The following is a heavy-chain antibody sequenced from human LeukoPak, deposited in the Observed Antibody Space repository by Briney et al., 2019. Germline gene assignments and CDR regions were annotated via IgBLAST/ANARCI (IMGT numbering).Heavy chain of an antibody. V-gene: IGHV5-51*01. CDR1: GYSFTSSW. Sequence: GESLTISCKGSGYSFTSSWVGWVRQMPGKGLEWMGIIYPADSDTRYSPSFHGQVTISADKSISTAYLQWSSLKASDTAMYYCARFKDYYGMDVWGQGTTVTVSS. J-gene: IGHJ6*02. CDR2: IYPADSDT. CDR3: ARFKDYYGMDV.